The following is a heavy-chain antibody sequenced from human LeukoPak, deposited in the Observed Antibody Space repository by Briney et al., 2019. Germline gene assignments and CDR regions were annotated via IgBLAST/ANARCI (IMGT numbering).Heavy chain of an antibody. V-gene: IGHV1-69*04. CDR2: IIPILGIA. CDR1: GGTFSSYA. Sequence: SVKVSCKASGGTFSSYAISWVRQAPGQGLERMGRIIPILGIANYAQKFQGRVTITADKSTSTAYMELSSLRSEDTAVYYCARDLGGYCSSTSCFMTLDYWGQGTLVTVSS. D-gene: IGHD2-2*01. J-gene: IGHJ4*02. CDR3: ARDLGGYCSSTSCFMTLDY.